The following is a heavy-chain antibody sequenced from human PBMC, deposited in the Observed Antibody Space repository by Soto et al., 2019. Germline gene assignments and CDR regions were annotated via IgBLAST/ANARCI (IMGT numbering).Heavy chain of an antibody. J-gene: IGHJ6*02. CDR2: INPSSGAT. Sequence: SSVKACCKASGYSFTDYYMHWVRQAPGQGLEWMGWINPSSGATKYAQNFQGRVTMTRVTSISTAYMVLGSLRSDDTALYYCAKDPMIVGGTGGLDIWGQGTQV. V-gene: IGHV1-2*02. CDR1: GYSFTDYY. CDR3: AKDPMIVGGTGGLDI. D-gene: IGHD3-22*01.